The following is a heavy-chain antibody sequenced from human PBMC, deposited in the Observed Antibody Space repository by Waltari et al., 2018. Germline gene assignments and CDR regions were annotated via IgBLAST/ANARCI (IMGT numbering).Heavy chain of an antibody. CDR2: INPNSGGT. CDR1: GYIFTDYY. D-gene: IGHD3-3*01. V-gene: IGHV1-2*02. CDR3: ASWSAPFDY. Sequence: QVQLVQSGAEVKRPGASVKVSCKASGYIFTDYYMHWVRQAPGQGLEWMGWINPNSGGTNYAQKFRGRVIMTRDTSIGTVYMELSSLQSDDTAIYYCASWSAPFDYWGQGTLVTVSS. J-gene: IGHJ4*02.